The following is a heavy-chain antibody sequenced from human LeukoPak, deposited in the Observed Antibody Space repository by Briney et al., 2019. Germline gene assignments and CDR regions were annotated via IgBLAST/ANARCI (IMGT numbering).Heavy chain of an antibody. J-gene: IGHJ4*02. V-gene: IGHV4-39*01. D-gene: IGHD3-10*01. CDR3: ARGYYGSGSYPFDY. CDR1: GGSISSSSYY. Sequence: SETLSLTCTVSGGSISSSSYYWGWIRQPPGKGLEWIGSIYYSGSTYYNPSLESRVTISVDTSKNQFSLKLSSVTAADTAVYYCARGYYGSGSYPFDYWGQGTLVTVSS. CDR2: IYYSGST.